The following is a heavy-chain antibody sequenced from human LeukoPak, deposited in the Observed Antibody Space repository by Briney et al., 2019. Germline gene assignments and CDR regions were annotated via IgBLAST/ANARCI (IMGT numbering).Heavy chain of an antibody. Sequence: SETLSLTCTVSGYSISSGYYWAWMRQPPGKGLEWIGSINHSGSTYYNPSLKSRVTMSIDTSKNQFSLQLVSVTAADTAVYFCASFGNSAFDIWGQGTMVTVSS. CDR3: ASFGNSAFDI. V-gene: IGHV4-38-2*02. CDR1: GYSISSGYY. D-gene: IGHD1-14*01. CDR2: INHSGST. J-gene: IGHJ3*02.